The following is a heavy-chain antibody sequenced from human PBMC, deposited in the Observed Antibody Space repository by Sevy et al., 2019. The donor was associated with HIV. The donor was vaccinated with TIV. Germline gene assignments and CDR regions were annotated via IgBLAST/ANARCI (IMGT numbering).Heavy chain of an antibody. CDR3: ARGGEILWFGELSY. Sequence: GGSLRLSCAASGFTFSSYAIHWVRQAPGKGLEWVAVISYDGSNKYYADSVKGRFTISRDNSKNTLYLQMISLRAEDTAVYYCARGGEILWFGELSYWGQGTLVTVSS. CDR1: GFTFSSYA. J-gene: IGHJ4*02. D-gene: IGHD3-10*01. CDR2: ISYDGSNK. V-gene: IGHV3-30-3*01.